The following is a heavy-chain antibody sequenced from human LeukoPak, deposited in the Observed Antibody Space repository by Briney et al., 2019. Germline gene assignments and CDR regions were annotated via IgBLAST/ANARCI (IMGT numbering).Heavy chain of an antibody. CDR3: ARDRYDIFLFDY. Sequence: GGSLRLSCAASGFTFSDYYMSWIRQAPGKGLEWVSYISSSGSTTYYADSVKGRFTISRDNAKNSLYLQMNSLRAEDTAVYYCARDRYDIFLFDYWGQGTLVTVSS. CDR1: GFTFSDYY. D-gene: IGHD3-9*01. V-gene: IGHV3-11*01. CDR2: ISSSGSTT. J-gene: IGHJ4*02.